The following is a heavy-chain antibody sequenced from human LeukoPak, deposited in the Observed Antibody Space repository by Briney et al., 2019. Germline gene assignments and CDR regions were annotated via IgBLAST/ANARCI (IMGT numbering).Heavy chain of an antibody. J-gene: IGHJ4*02. CDR3: ARAMVRGVFIPLDY. D-gene: IGHD3-10*01. CDR2: ISTSSSYT. V-gene: IGHV3-11*03. CDR1: GFTFSDYY. Sequence: TGGSLRLSCAAYGFTFSDYYMSWLRQAPGKGLEWISYISTSSSYTIYADSVKGRVTISRDNAKNSLYLQMNSLRAEDTAVYYCARAMVRGVFIPLDYWGQGTLVTVSS.